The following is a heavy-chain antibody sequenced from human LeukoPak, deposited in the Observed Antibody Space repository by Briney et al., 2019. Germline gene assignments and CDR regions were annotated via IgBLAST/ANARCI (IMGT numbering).Heavy chain of an antibody. CDR3: ARDRFGERTFEK. V-gene: IGHV3-13*01. D-gene: IGHD3-10*01. CDR2: ILKNSDT. Sequence: PGGSLRLSCAASGFAFSSFDMLWVRQSPRKGLEWVARILKNSDTDYGASVEGRFTISRENAKSYVYLQMNSLRDGDTAVYYCARDRFGERTFEKWGQGTMVTVSS. J-gene: IGHJ3*02. CDR1: GFAFSSFD.